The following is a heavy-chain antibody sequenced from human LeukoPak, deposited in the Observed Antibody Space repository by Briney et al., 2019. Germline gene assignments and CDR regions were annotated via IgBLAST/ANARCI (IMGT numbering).Heavy chain of an antibody. CDR2: IYYSGST. Sequence: SETLSLTCTVSGGSISSTTYYWGWIRQPPGKGLEWIGTIYYSGSTYYNPSLKSRVTISVDTSRNQFSLKLSSVTAADTAVYYCARGPTVEYFDYWGQGTLVTVSS. D-gene: IGHD4-11*01. CDR3: ARGPTVEYFDY. V-gene: IGHV4-39*07. J-gene: IGHJ4*02. CDR1: GGSISSTTYY.